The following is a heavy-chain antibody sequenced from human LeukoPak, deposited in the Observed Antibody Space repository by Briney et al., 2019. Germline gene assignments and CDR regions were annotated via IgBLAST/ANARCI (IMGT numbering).Heavy chain of an antibody. CDR1: GGSVGSGSYY. J-gene: IGHJ4*02. V-gene: IGHV4-61*01. Sequence: SETLSLTCTVSGGSVGSGSYYWSWIRQPPGEGLEWIGYIYYSGSTNYNPSLKSRVTISVDTSKNQFSLKLSSVTAADTAVYYCAREGLQYDYWGQGTLVTVSS. D-gene: IGHD4-11*01. CDR3: AREGLQYDY. CDR2: IYYSGST.